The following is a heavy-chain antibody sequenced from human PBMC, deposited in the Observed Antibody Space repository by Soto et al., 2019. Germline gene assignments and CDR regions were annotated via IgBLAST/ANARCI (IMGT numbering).Heavy chain of an antibody. CDR3: ATGGRGYSSAPRFYVEC. CDR2: IIPIFGTA. D-gene: IGHD5-18*01. V-gene: IGHV1-69*12. J-gene: IGHJ4*02. Sequence: QVQLVQSGAEVKKPGSSVKVTCKASGGTFSSNAISWVRQAPGQGLEWMGGIIPIFGTAHYAQKFQGRVTMTADEATSTASRERSSLKAEDTAVYYCATGGRGYSSAPRFYVECWGQGTLVTVSS. CDR1: GGTFSSNA.